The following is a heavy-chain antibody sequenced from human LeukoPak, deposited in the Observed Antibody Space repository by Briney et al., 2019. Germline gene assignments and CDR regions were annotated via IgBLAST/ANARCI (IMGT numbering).Heavy chain of an antibody. V-gene: IGHV3-23*01. Sequence: PGVSQRLSCAASGFTFSSYAMSWVRQAPGKGLEWVSAISGSGGSTYYADSVKGRFTISRDNSKNTLYLQMNSLRAEDTAVYYCAKPITLTYYYDSSGYGRAFDIWGQGTMVTVSS. J-gene: IGHJ3*02. CDR3: AKPITLTYYYDSSGYGRAFDI. CDR2: ISGSGGST. CDR1: GFTFSSYA. D-gene: IGHD3-22*01.